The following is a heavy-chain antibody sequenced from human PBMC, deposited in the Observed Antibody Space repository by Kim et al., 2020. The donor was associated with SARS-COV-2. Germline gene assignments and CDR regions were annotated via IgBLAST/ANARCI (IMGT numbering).Heavy chain of an antibody. Sequence: TYYHPSLKRRVTISVDTSKNQFSLKLSSVTAADTAVYYCAGSIAAAGFDYWGQGTLVTVSS. D-gene: IGHD6-13*01. CDR2: T. V-gene: IGHV4-31*02. J-gene: IGHJ4*02. CDR3: AGSIAAAGFDY.